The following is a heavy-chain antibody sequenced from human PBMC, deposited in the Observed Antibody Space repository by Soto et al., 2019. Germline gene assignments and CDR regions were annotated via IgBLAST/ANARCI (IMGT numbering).Heavy chain of an antibody. CDR3: ARESYYGSGATVVAY. CDR1: GGSISGYY. CDR2: IYYSGTT. D-gene: IGHD3-10*01. V-gene: IGHV4-59*01. Sequence: QVQLQESGPGLVRPSETLSLTCTVSGGSISGYYWSWIRQPPGKGLEWIGYIYYSGTTSYNPSLNRRVTMSVDPSKNQSPLKVNSVTAADTAVYYCARESYYGSGATVVAYWGQGTLVTVSS. J-gene: IGHJ4*02.